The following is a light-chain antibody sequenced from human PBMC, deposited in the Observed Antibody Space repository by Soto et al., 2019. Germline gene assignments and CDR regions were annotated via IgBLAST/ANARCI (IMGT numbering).Light chain of an antibody. CDR1: QSVGSN. CDR2: GAS. J-gene: IGKJ2*02. V-gene: IGKV3-15*01. Sequence: EIVMTQSPATLSLSPGERATLSCRASQSVGSNLAWYQRKVGQAPRLLIYGASTRATGIPARFSGSGSGTEFTLTISSLQSEDFAVYYCQQYNNWPPLMCTFGQGTKLEI. CDR3: QQYNNWPPLMCT.